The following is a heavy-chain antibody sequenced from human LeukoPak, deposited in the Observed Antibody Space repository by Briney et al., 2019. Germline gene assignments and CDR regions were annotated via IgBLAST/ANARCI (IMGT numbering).Heavy chain of an antibody. J-gene: IGHJ4*02. Sequence: XGXSWXRQAPGQGLEWMGWISAYNGNTNYAQKLQGRVTITADESTSTAYMELSSLRSEDTAVYYCAREGRDTAMFIWGQGTLVTVSS. CDR2: ISAYNGNT. V-gene: IGHV1-18*01. CDR1: XG. CDR3: AREGRDTAMFI. D-gene: IGHD5-18*01.